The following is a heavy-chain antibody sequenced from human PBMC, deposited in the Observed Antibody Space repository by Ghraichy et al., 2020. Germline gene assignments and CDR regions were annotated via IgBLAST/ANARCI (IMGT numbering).Heavy chain of an antibody. J-gene: IGHJ5*02. CDR3: ARDMGGPGYCSSISCHGWFDP. D-gene: IGHD2-2*01. CDR1: GFTFSSYW. V-gene: IGHV3-7*01. CDR2: IKQDGSEK. Sequence: GGSLRLSCAASGFTFSSYWMTWVRQAPGKGLEWVANIKQDGSEKYYVDSVKGRFTISRDNAKNSVYLQMSSLRAEDTAVYYCARDMGGPGYCSSISCHGWFDPWGQGTLVTVSS.